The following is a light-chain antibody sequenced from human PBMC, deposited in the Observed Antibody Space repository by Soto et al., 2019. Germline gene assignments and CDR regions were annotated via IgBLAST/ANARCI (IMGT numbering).Light chain of an antibody. CDR2: DAS. Sequence: EIVLTQSPATLSLSPGERATLSCRASQSVSNSLVWFQQKPGQAPRLLIYDASNRATDIPARFSGSGSGTDFTLTFSSLEPEDLAVYYCQQRRNWPRTFGQGTKLEIK. CDR1: QSVSNS. J-gene: IGKJ2*01. V-gene: IGKV3-11*01. CDR3: QQRRNWPRT.